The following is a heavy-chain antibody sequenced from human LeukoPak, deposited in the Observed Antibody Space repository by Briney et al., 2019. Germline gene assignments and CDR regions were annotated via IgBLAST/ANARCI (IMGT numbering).Heavy chain of an antibody. CDR2: ISFDGSNK. CDR1: GFTFSNYG. V-gene: IGHV3-30*03. Sequence: GGSLRLTCAASGFTFSNYGMHWVRQAPGKGLEWVAVISFDGSNKYYADSVKGRFTISRDNAKNSLYLQMNSLRAEDTAVYYCARDQNHLDYWGQGTLVTVSS. D-gene: IGHD1-14*01. CDR3: ARDQNHLDY. J-gene: IGHJ4*02.